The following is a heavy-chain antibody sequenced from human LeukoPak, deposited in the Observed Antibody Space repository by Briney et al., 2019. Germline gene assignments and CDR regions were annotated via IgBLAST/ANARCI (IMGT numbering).Heavy chain of an antibody. CDR3: SRGLDSRKLGY. J-gene: IGHJ4*02. CDR1: GASFNSDDQY. D-gene: IGHD3-22*01. Sequence: SETLSLTCTVSGASFNSDDQYWNWLRQSPGKGLEWIGSIHPSGMLYNNPSLERRVTMSRDTYKNQFSLNLNSVTAADTAVYFCSRGLDSRKLGYWGQGSLVTVSS. CDR2: IHPSGML. V-gene: IGHV4-31*03.